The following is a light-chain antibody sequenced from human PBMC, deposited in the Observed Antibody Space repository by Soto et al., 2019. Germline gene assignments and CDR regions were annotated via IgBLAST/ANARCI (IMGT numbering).Light chain of an antibody. V-gene: IGLV2-8*01. J-gene: IGLJ7*01. CDR3: ASHAGSSTL. CDR2: DVT. Sequence: QSVLTQPPSASGSTGQSVTISCTGSSSDVGGYDYVSWFQQHPGKAPKFVIYDVTKRPSGVPDRFSGSKSGNTAYLTVSGLQAEDEADYYCASHAGSSTLFGGGTQLTVL. CDR1: SSDVGGYDY.